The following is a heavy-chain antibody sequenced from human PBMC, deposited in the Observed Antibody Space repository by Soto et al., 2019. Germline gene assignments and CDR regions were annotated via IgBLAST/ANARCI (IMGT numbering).Heavy chain of an antibody. CDR3: ARGDDSSGYSFDY. CDR1: RFTFSSYS. Sequence: EVQLVESGGGLVKTGGSLRLSCAASRFTFSSYSMNWVRQGPGKGLEWVSSISSSRSYIYYADSVKGRFTISRDNAKNSLYLQMNSLRVEDTAVSYCARGDDSSGYSFDYWGQGTLVTVSS. V-gene: IGHV3-21*01. CDR2: ISSSRSYI. J-gene: IGHJ4*02. D-gene: IGHD3-22*01.